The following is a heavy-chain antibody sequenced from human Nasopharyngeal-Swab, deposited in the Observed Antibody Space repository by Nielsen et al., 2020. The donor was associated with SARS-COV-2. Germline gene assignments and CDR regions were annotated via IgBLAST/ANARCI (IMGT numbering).Heavy chain of an antibody. D-gene: IGHD2-15*01. J-gene: IGHJ4*02. CDR2: IDTDGNIT. V-gene: IGHV3-74*01. Sequence: GESLKISCAASGFTFSTYWMHWVRQPPGKGLLWVSRIDTDGNITDYADSVKGRFTISRDNAKNTLYLQMNSLRAEDTAVYYCARAVGRRDNYWGQGALVPVSS. CDR3: ARAVGRRDNY. CDR1: GFTFSTYW.